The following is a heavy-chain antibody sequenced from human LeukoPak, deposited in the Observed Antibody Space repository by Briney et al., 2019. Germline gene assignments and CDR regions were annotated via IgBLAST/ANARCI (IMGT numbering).Heavy chain of an antibody. J-gene: IGHJ4*01. V-gene: IGHV4-59*08. CDR2: IYSTGSA. CDR1: GSSINNNF. Sequence: SETLSPTCTVSGSSINNNFWTWIRQPPGKGLEWIGHIYSTGSANYNPSLKSRVLISGDTSKNQISLKLTSVTAADTAVYFCARHRDYYDTWGHGTLVTVSS. CDR3: ARHRDYYDT. D-gene: IGHD3-22*01.